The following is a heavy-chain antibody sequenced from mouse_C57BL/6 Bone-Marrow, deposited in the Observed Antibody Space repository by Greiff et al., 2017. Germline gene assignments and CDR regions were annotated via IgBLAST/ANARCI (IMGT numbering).Heavy chain of an antibody. CDR1: GFSFNTYA. CDR2: IRSKSNNYAT. Sequence: DVQLQESGGGLVQPKGSLKLSCAASGFSFNTYAMNWVRQAPGKGLEWVARIRSKSNNYATYYADSVKDRFTISRDDSESMLYLQMNNLKTEDTAMYYCVSRSITTVVEPYYAMDDWGQGTSVTVSS. D-gene: IGHD1-1*01. J-gene: IGHJ4*01. CDR3: VSRSITTVVEPYYAMDD. V-gene: IGHV10-1*01.